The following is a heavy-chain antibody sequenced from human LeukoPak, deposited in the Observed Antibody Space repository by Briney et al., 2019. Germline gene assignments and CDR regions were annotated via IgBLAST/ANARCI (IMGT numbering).Heavy chain of an antibody. Sequence: GGSLRLSCVASGFTFSNYAMSWVRQAPGKGLEWVSGISDSGGSTYYADSVKGRCTISRDNSKNTVSLQMNNLRAEDTAVYFCARHDSFIPYWGQGTLVTVTS. J-gene: IGHJ4*02. CDR2: ISDSGGST. D-gene: IGHD3-16*02. CDR3: ARHDSFIPY. CDR1: GFTFSNYA. V-gene: IGHV3-23*01.